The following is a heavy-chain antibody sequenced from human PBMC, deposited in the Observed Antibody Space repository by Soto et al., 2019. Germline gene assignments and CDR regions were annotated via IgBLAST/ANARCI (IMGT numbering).Heavy chain of an antibody. Sequence: SETLSLTCAVYGGSFSGYYWSWIRQPLGKGLEWIGEINHSGSTNYNPSLKSRVTISVDTSKNQFSLKLSSVTAADTAVYYCARGHIWFGKQLPFAPWGQGTLVTVSS. CDR2: INHSGST. CDR1: GGSFSGYY. CDR3: ARGHIWFGKQLPFAP. D-gene: IGHD3-10*01. J-gene: IGHJ5*02. V-gene: IGHV4-34*01.